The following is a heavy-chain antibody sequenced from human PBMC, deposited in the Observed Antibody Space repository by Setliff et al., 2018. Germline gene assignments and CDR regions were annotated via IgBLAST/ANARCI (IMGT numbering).Heavy chain of an antibody. V-gene: IGHV1-3*01. CDR2: INAGNGNT. CDR1: GYTFTSYA. CDR3: ARAGSAAAGRKGIFEY. J-gene: IGHJ4*02. D-gene: IGHD6-13*01. Sequence: ASVKVSCKASGYTFTSYAMHWVRQAPGQRPEWMGWINAGNGNTKYSQKFQGRVTITRDTSASTAYMELSSLRSEDTAVYYCARAGSAAAGRKGIFEYWGQGSLVTVSS.